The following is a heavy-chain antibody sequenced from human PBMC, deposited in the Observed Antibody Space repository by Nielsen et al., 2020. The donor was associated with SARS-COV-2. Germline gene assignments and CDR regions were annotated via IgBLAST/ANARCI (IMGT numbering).Heavy chain of an antibody. CDR2: ISYDGSNK. CDR1: GFTFSSYG. J-gene: IGHJ6*02. D-gene: IGHD2-2*01. V-gene: IGHV3-30*18. CDR3: AKDRGIVVVPAAMGMDV. Sequence: GESLKISCAASGFTFSSYGMHWVRQAPGKGLEWVAVISYDGSNKYYADSVKGRFTISRDNSKNTLYLQMNSLRAEDTAVYYCAKDRGIVVVPAAMGMDVWGQGTTVTVSS.